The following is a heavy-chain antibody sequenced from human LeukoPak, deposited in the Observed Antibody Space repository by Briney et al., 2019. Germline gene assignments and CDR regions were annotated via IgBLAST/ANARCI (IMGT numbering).Heavy chain of an antibody. D-gene: IGHD3-16*02. Sequence: PGGSLRLSCAASGSTVSSNYMSWVRQAPGKGLEWVSVIYSGGSTYYADSVKGRFTISRHNSKNTLYLQMNSLRAEDTAVYYCARGGGNYDYVWGSYRFLVYWGQGTLVTVSS. J-gene: IGHJ4*02. CDR3: ARGGGNYDYVWGSYRFLVY. CDR1: GSTVSSNY. CDR2: IYSGGST. V-gene: IGHV3-53*04.